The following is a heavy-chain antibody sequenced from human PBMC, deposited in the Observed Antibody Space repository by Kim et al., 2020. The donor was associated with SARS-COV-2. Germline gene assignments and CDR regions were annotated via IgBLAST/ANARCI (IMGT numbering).Heavy chain of an antibody. Sequence: SETLSLTCAVYGGSFSGYYWSWIRQPPGKGLEWIGEINHSGSTNYNPSLKSRVTISVDTSKNQFSLKLSSVTAADTAVYYCARDPNWVLRFLEWRSYGMDVWGQGTTVTVSS. CDR3: ARDPNWVLRFLEWRSYGMDV. V-gene: IGHV4-34*01. J-gene: IGHJ6*02. CDR1: GGSFSGYY. CDR2: INHSGST. D-gene: IGHD3-3*01.